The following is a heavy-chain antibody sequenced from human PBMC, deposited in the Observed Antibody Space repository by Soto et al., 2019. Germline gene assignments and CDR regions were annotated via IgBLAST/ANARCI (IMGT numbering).Heavy chain of an antibody. V-gene: IGHV3-30-3*01. D-gene: IGHD2-21*01. CDR2: TSSDEGTK. CDR1: GFTFSSYS. J-gene: IGHJ4*02. CDR3: AREVVLTEWYFDN. Sequence: QVQVLESGGGVVQPGGSLRLSSATSGFTFSSYSMHWFRQAPVKGLEWVAATSSDEGTKLYADSVKRRFTVSRDNSKNTLYLQMNSLRPEDTAVYYCAREVVLTEWYFDNWGQGILVTVSS.